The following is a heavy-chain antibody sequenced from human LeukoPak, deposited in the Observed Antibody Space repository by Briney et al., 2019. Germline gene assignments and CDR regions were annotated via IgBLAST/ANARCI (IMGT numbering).Heavy chain of an antibody. CDR2: VYYSGST. CDR3: ARVTCSSTSCYYYYYGMDV. J-gene: IGHJ6*02. V-gene: IGHV4-61*01. D-gene: IGHD2-2*01. CDR1: GGSVSSGSNY. Sequence: SETLSLTCTVSGGSVSSGSNYWSWVRQPPGKGLGWIVYVYYSGSTNYDPSLKSRVTISVDRSKNQFSLRLSSVTAADTAVYHCARVTCSSTSCYYYYYGMDVWGQGTTVTVSS.